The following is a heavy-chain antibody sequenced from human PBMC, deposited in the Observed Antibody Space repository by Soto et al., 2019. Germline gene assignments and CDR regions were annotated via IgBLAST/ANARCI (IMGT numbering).Heavy chain of an antibody. J-gene: IGHJ4*02. D-gene: IGHD3-22*01. Sequence: VASVKVSCKTSGYHDINWVRQAPGQGLEWMGWVILNSGDTGNAQKFQGRLTLAGDTSTSTVYMELRDLRSEDTAVYYCATYEVATGFTYWGQGTLVTVSS. CDR3: ATYEVATGFTY. CDR2: VILNSGDT. CDR1: GYHD. V-gene: IGHV1-8*01.